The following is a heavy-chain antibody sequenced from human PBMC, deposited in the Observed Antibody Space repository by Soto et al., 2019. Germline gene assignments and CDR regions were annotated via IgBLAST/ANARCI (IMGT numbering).Heavy chain of an antibody. Sequence: GESLKISCKGSGYIFTNYWIAWVRQMPGRGLEWMGIIHPRDSDTKYNPSFQDHVTISADKSITTAYLQWSGLKASDTALYYCARSPLVAAIDYHGMDVWGQGTTVTVS. CDR1: GYIFTNYW. D-gene: IGHD5-12*01. J-gene: IGHJ6*02. CDR3: ARSPLVAAIDYHGMDV. CDR2: IHPRDSDT. V-gene: IGHV5-51*01.